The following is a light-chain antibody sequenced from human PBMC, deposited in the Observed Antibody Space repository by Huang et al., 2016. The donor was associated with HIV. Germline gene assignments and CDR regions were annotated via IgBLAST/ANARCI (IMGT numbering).Light chain of an antibody. CDR3: QQSYSAPFT. J-gene: IGKJ4*01. CDR1: QTISNY. CDR2: GIS. V-gene: IGKV1-39*01. Sequence: DIQMTQSPYSLSASLGDRVTITCRASQTISNYLCWYQQKAGKVPRLMIYGISRLPSGVPTRFSGSGSGADFTLTISNLQPEDFATYYCQQSYSAPFTFGGGTKVDI.